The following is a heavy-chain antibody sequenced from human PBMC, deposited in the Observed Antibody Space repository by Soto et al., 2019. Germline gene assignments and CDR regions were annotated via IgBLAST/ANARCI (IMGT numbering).Heavy chain of an antibody. Sequence: GQALKISRKGYGHTFSTYWIGWGRQMPGKGLEWMGIIYPGDSDTRYSPSFQGQVTISADKSISTAYLQWSSLKASDTAMYYCARHLGPTGNTAMDVWGQGTTVTVSS. V-gene: IGHV5-51*01. CDR3: ARHLGPTGNTAMDV. CDR2: IYPGDSDT. J-gene: IGHJ6*02. CDR1: GHTFSTYW. D-gene: IGHD5-18*01.